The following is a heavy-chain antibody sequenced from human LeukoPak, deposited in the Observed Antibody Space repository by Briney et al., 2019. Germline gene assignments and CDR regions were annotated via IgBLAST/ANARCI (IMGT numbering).Heavy chain of an antibody. CDR1: GFTFSNYA. Sequence: GGSPRLSCAASGFTFSNYAMSWVRQAPGKGLEWVSGISGSGGSTYYADSVKGRFTISRDNSKNTLYLQMNSLRAEDTAVYYCARDLVDTAMWEFDYWGQGTLVTVSS. CDR3: ARDLVDTAMWEFDY. V-gene: IGHV3-23*01. CDR2: ISGSGGST. J-gene: IGHJ4*02. D-gene: IGHD5-18*01.